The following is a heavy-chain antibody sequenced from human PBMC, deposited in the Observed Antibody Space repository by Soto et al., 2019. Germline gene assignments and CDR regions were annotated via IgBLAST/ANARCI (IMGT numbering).Heavy chain of an antibody. Sequence: SETLSLTCTVSGGSITSGGHYWAWIRQHPGKGLEWIGCMFHSGSTHYNPSLKSRISISVDTSKNQFSLKLSSVTAADTAVYYCARVTDPVVTASTPFDHWGQGALVTVSS. CDR3: ARVTDPVVTASTPFDH. CDR1: GGSITSGGHY. D-gene: IGHD2-21*02. J-gene: IGHJ4*02. CDR2: MFHSGST. V-gene: IGHV4-31*03.